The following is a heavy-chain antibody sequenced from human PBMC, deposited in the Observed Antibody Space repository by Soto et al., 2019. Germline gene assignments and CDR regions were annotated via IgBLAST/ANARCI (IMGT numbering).Heavy chain of an antibody. CDR1: GFTFSSYA. CDR3: AKVSPGNGKHSYYFDY. J-gene: IGHJ4*02. V-gene: IGHV3-23*01. CDR2: ISGSGGST. D-gene: IGHD3-10*01. Sequence: GGSLRLSCAASGFTFSSYAMSWVRQAPGKGLEWVSAISGSGGSTYYADSVKGRFTISRDNSKNTLYLQMNSLRAEDTAVYYCAKVSPGNGKHSYYFDYWGQGTLVTVSS.